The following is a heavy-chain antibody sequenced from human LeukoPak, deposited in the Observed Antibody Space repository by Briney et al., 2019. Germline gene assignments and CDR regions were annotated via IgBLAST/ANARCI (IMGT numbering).Heavy chain of an antibody. CDR2: ISSSSSTI. CDR3: ARTPQAVYYIVVVPAATDAFDI. Sequence: GGSLRLSCAASGFIFSNYAMNWVRQAPGKGLEWVSYISSSSSTIYYADSVKGRFTISRDNAKNSLYLQMNSLRAEDTAVYYCARTPQAVYYIVVVPAATDAFDIWGQGTMVTVSS. J-gene: IGHJ3*02. CDR1: GFIFSNYA. V-gene: IGHV3-48*01. D-gene: IGHD2-2*01.